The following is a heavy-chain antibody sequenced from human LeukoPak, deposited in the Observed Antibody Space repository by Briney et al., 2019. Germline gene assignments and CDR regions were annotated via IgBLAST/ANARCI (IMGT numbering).Heavy chain of an antibody. Sequence: GSLRLSCAASGFPFSSYAMSWVRQSTGKGLEWVSSTSGDGGATYYSNSVKGRFTISRDNSRNTLYLQMNSLRAEDTAVYYCAKDRPNYYGSNGHYYRRDGDYWGQGTLVTVSS. CDR1: GFPFSSYA. D-gene: IGHD3-22*01. J-gene: IGHJ4*02. V-gene: IGHV3-23*01. CDR2: TSGDGGAT. CDR3: AKDRPNYYGSNGHYYRRDGDY.